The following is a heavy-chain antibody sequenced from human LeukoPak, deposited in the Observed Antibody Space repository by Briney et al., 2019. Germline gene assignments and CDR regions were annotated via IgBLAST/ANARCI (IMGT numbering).Heavy chain of an antibody. V-gene: IGHV3-23*01. J-gene: IGHJ6*03. CDR2: ISGRRDST. CDR3: AKDPNFYYCMDV. Sequence: PGGSLRLSCAASGFTFSSYGVSWVRQAPGKGLEWVSTISGRRDSTSYADSVKGRFTISRGNSKNTLYLQMNSLRAEDTAVYYCAKDPNFYYCMDVWGKGTTVTISS. CDR1: GFTFSSYG.